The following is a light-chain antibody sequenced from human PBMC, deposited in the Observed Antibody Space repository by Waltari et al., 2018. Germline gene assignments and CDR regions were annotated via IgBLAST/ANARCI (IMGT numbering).Light chain of an antibody. J-gene: IGKJ1*01. CDR3: QQYGSSPG. Sequence: EIVLTQSPGTLSLSPGERATLACRASQSVSSSYLAWYQQKPGPAPRLLIYGASSRATGIPDRFSGSGSGTDFTLTISRLEPEDFAVYYCQQYGSSPGFGQGTKVEIK. CDR1: QSVSSSY. V-gene: IGKV3-20*01. CDR2: GAS.